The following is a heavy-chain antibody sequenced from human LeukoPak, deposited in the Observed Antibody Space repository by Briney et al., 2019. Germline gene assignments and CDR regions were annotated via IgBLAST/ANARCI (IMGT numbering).Heavy chain of an antibody. Sequence: PGGSLRLSCAASGFTFSSYAMSWIRQPPGKGLEWIGSIYYSGSTYYNPSLKSRVTISVDTSKNQFSLKLSSVTAADTAVYYCARTFGVVIDYFDYWGQGTLVTVSS. D-gene: IGHD3-3*01. V-gene: IGHV4-39*01. CDR3: ARTFGVVIDYFDY. CDR2: IYYSGST. J-gene: IGHJ4*02. CDR1: GFTFSSYA.